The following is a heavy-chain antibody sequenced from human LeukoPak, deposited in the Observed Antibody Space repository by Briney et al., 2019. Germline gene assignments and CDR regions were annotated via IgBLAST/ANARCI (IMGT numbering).Heavy chain of an antibody. CDR2: IYSGGST. CDR1: GFTFSNYG. V-gene: IGHV3-53*01. J-gene: IGHJ6*03. D-gene: IGHD3-10*01. CDR3: ARDSRREYYYGSGSSPYYYYYMDV. Sequence: GGSLRLSCAASGFTFSNYGMSWVRQAPGKGLEWVSVIYSGGSTYYADSVKGRFTISRDNSKNTLYLQMNSLRAEDTAVYYCARDSRREYYYGSGSSPYYYYYMDVWGKGTTVTISS.